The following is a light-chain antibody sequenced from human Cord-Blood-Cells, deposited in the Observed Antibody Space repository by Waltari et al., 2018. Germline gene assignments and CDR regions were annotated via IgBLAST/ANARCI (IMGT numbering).Light chain of an antibody. Sequence: TVSTQSPGTLSLSPGERATLSCRASQSVSSSYLAWYQQKPGQAPRLHIYGASSRATGIPYRFSGSGSGTDFTLTISRLEPEDFAVYYCQQYGSSRTFGGGTKVEIK. CDR2: GAS. V-gene: IGKV3-20*01. CDR3: QQYGSSRT. J-gene: IGKJ4*01. CDR1: QSVSSSY.